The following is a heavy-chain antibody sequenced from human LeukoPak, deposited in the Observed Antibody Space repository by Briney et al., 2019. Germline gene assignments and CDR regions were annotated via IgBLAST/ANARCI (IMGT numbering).Heavy chain of an antibody. CDR1: GYSFTSHW. CDR3: ARRYYYDSSGYYLAHDPFDI. V-gene: IGHV5-51*01. CDR2: IYPGDSET. Sequence: GESRKISCKGSGYSFTSHWIGWVRQMPGKGLEWMGIIYPGDSETRYSPSFQGQVTISADKSISTAYLQWSSLKASDTAMYYCARRYYYDSSGYYLAHDPFDIWGQGTMVLVSS. D-gene: IGHD3-22*01. J-gene: IGHJ3*02.